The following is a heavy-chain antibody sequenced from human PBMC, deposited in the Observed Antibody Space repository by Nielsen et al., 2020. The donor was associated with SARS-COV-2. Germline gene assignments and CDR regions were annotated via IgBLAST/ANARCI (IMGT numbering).Heavy chain of an antibody. D-gene: IGHD1-26*01. CDR3: AREEPRGLLGY. V-gene: IGHV4-59*01. CDR1: GGSFSGYY. CDR2: IYYSGST. Sequence: SETLSLSCAVYGGSFSGYYWSWIRQPPGKGLEWIGYIYYSGSTNYNPSLKSRVTISVDTSKNQFSLKLSSVTAADTAVYYCAREEPRGLLGYWGQGTLVTVSS. J-gene: IGHJ4*02.